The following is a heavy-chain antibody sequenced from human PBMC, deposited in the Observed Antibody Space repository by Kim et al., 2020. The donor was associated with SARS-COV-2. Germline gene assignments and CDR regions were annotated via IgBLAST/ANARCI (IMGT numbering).Heavy chain of an antibody. CDR3: VRGAPSDY. CDR2: GGIT. Sequence: GGITNYADSVKGRFTLSRDNAKNTVYLQMDSLRAEDTAVYYCVRGAPSDYWGQGTLVTVSS. D-gene: IGHD2-2*01. V-gene: IGHV3-74*01. J-gene: IGHJ4*02.